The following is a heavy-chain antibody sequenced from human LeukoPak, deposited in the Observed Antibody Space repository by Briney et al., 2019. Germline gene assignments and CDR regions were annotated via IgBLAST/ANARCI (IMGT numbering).Heavy chain of an antibody. Sequence: GGSLRLSCAASGYTFSSYAMSWVRQAPGKGREWVSAISGSGGSTYYADSVKGRFTISRDNSKNTLSLQMHSLRAEDTAVYYCAKEGCSGGSCSGWFDPWGQGTLVTVSS. D-gene: IGHD2-15*01. CDR3: AKEGCSGGSCSGWFDP. CDR1: GYTFSSYA. CDR2: ISGSGGST. J-gene: IGHJ5*02. V-gene: IGHV3-23*01.